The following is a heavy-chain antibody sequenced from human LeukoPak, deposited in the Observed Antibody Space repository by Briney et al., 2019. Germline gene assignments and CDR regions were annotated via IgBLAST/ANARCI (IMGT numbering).Heavy chain of an antibody. CDR3: ASLDSSVKGGDY. V-gene: IGHV3-23*01. J-gene: IGHJ4*02. D-gene: IGHD6-19*01. Sequence: GGSLRLSCAASGFTFSSYAMSWVRQAPGKGLEWVSAISGSGGSTYYADSVKGRFTISRDNAKNSLYLQMNSLRAEDTAVYYCASLDSSVKGGDYWGQGTLVTVSS. CDR1: GFTFSSYA. CDR2: ISGSGGST.